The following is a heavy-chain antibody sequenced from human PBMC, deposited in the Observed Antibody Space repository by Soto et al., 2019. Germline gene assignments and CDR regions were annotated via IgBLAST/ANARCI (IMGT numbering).Heavy chain of an antibody. D-gene: IGHD6-19*01. V-gene: IGHV3-30-3*01. CDR1: GFTFSSYA. CDR3: ARGGAGSGWPYFDY. CDR2: ISYDGSNK. Sequence: QVQLVESGGGVVHPGRSLRLSCAASGFTFSSYAMHWVRQAPGKGLEWVAVISYDGSNKYYADSVKGRFTISRDNSKNTLYLQMNSLRAEDTAVYYCARGGAGSGWPYFDYWGQGTLVTVSS. J-gene: IGHJ4*02.